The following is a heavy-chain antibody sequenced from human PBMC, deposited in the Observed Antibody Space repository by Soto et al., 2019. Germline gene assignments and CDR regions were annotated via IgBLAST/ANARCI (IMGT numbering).Heavy chain of an antibody. V-gene: IGHV1-3*04. CDR3: ARGRFPADSRYHYGTDV. CDR2: INTGDGKT. CDR1: GYTFTSYA. Sequence: QVQLVQSGAEVKMPGASVEVSCKSSGYTFTSYAIHWVRQAPGQRLEWMGWINTGDGKTKYSQRFQGRVTITRDTSAITAYMELSSLISEDTAVYYCARGRFPADSRYHYGTDVWGQGTTITVSS. J-gene: IGHJ6*02. D-gene: IGHD5-18*01.